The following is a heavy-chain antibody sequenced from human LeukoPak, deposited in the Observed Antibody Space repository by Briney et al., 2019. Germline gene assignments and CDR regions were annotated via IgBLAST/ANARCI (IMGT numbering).Heavy chain of an antibody. Sequence: GGSLRLSCAASGFTFTNYWMNWVRQAPGKGLEWVASIKQDGSEKYYVDSVKGRLTISRDNAKNSLYLQMNSLRTEDTAVYYCARDGAAPGLYFDSWGQGTLVTVSS. J-gene: IGHJ4*02. V-gene: IGHV3-7*01. D-gene: IGHD6-13*01. CDR1: GFTFTNYW. CDR3: ARDGAAPGLYFDS. CDR2: IKQDGSEK.